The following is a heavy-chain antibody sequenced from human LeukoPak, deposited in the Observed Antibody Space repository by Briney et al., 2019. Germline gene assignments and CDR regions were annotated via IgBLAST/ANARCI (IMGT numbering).Heavy chain of an antibody. J-gene: IGHJ4*02. CDR2: IYNGGST. Sequence: PGGSLRLSCAPSEFTASSNYMSWVRQAPGKGLEWVSVIYNGGSTYYADSVKGRFTISRDNSKNTLYLQMNSLRVEDTAVYYCARGGSWNDFDYWGQGTLVTVSS. CDR1: EFTASSNY. D-gene: IGHD1-1*01. CDR3: ARGGSWNDFDY. V-gene: IGHV3-53*01.